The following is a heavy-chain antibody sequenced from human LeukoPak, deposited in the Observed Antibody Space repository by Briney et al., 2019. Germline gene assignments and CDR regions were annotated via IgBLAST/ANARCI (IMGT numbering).Heavy chain of an antibody. J-gene: IGHJ4*02. Sequence: PGGFPGLSCSAPGFHPCTFWMTRVRRAPGEGLEWVANIQHDGSERNYMESVKGRFTIARDNAKKSLYLQMNNLRAEDTAVYYCAAGSGWSSDYWGQATLVTVSS. D-gene: IGHD6-19*01. CDR3: AAGSGWSSDY. V-gene: IGHV3-7*03. CDR2: IQHDGSER. CDR1: GFHPCTFW.